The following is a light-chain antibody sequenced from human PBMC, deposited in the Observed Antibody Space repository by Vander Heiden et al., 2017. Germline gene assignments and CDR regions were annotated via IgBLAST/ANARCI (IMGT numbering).Light chain of an antibody. CDR1: QSIGIY. CDR3: QQSYSTPRT. J-gene: IGKJ2*02. Sequence: DIQMTQSPSSLSASVGDRVTITCRASQSIGIYLNWYQQKPGKAPQLLIYAASSLQSGLPTRFSGSGSGTDFTLTISSLRPGDFVSYYCQQSYSTPRTFGQGTKLEIK. CDR2: AAS. V-gene: IGKV1-39*01.